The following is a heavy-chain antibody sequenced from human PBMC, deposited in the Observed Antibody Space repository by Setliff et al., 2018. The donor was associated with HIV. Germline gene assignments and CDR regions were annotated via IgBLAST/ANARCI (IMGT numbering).Heavy chain of an antibody. Sequence: GGSLRLSCAASGFTFSDYYMSWIRQAPGKGLELVSYVSSSGSTIYYADSVKGRFTISRDNAKNSLYLQMNSLRAEDTAVYYCARDRAPLVPATAGYWGQGTLVTVSS. CDR1: GFTFSDYY. J-gene: IGHJ4*02. CDR2: VSSSGSTI. V-gene: IGHV3-11*04. CDR3: ARDRAPLVPATAGY. D-gene: IGHD2-2*01.